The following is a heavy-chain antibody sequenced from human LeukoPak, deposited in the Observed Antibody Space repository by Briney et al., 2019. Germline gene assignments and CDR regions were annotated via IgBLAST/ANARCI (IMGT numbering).Heavy chain of an antibody. V-gene: IGHV4-39*07. CDR2: VFYNGAT. CDR3: ARDRWFDP. CDR1: GGSISSSIYY. Sequence: PSETLSLTCIVSGGSISSSIYYWAWVRQPPGKGLEWIGTVFYNGATQYSPSLRSRVTISIDTSTNQFSLKLTSVTAADTALYYCARDRWFDPWGQGTLVTVSS. J-gene: IGHJ5*02.